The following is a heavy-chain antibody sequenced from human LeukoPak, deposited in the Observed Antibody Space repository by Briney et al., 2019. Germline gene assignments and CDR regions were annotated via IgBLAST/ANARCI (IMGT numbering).Heavy chain of an antibody. CDR1: EFSVGSNY. Sequence: PGGSLRLSCAASEFSVGSNYMTWVRQAPGKGLEWVSLIYSGGSTYYADSVKGRFTISRDNSKNTLYLQMNSLRAEDTAVYYCAKGMRSYPTHIVVVTAYMDVWGKGTTVTISS. CDR3: AKGMRSYPTHIVVVTAYMDV. V-gene: IGHV3-66*01. D-gene: IGHD2-21*02. CDR2: IYSGGST. J-gene: IGHJ6*03.